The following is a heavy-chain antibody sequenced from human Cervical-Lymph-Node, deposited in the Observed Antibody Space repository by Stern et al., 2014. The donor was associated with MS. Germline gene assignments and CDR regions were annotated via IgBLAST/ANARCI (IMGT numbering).Heavy chain of an antibody. Sequence: QVQLQESGPGLVKPSQTLSLTCTVSGGSISSGSYYWTWIRQHPGKGLEWIGYIYYGGSTDYNPSLKSRVTISVDTSKNQFSLKLISVTAADTAVYYCAREMYSSRYYGLDVWGQGTTVTVSS. CDR2: IYYGGST. CDR3: AREMYSSRYYGLDV. J-gene: IGHJ6*02. CDR1: GGSISSGSYY. V-gene: IGHV4-31*03. D-gene: IGHD6-13*01.